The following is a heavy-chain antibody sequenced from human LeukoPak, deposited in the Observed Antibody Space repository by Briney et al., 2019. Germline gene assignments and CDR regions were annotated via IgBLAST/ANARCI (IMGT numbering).Heavy chain of an antibody. Sequence: GGSLRLSCAASGFTFITYSMNWVRQAPGKGLEWVSYISCGSATIYYADSVKGRFTISRDNAKNSLYLQMNSLRAEDTAVYYCARDGAYSGSYRAAFDIWGQGTMVTVSS. CDR1: GFTFITYS. D-gene: IGHD1-26*01. J-gene: IGHJ3*02. CDR2: ISCGSATI. V-gene: IGHV3-48*04. CDR3: ARDGAYSGSYRAAFDI.